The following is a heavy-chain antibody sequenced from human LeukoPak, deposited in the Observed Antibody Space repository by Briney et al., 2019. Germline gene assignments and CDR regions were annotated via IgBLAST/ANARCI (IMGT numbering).Heavy chain of an antibody. CDR1: GDSVSSNSAA. CDR2: TYYRSKWYN. D-gene: IGHD3-16*01. Sequence: SQTLSLTCAISGDSVSSNSAAWNWIRQFPSRGLEWLGGTYYRSKWYNDYAVSVKSRITINPDTSKNQFSLQLNSVTPEDTAVYYCARDSKNYDYVWGSFIPPNWFDPWGQGTLVTVSS. CDR3: ARDSKNYDYVWGSFIPPNWFDP. V-gene: IGHV6-1*01. J-gene: IGHJ5*02.